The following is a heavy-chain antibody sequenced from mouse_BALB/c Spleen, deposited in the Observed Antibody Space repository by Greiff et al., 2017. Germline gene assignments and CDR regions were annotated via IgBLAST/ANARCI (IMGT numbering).Heavy chain of an antibody. D-gene: IGHD4-1*01. J-gene: IGHJ2*01. CDR1: GFTFSSFG. V-gene: IGHV5-17*02. CDR2: ISSGSSTI. Sequence: EVQVVESGGGLVQPGGSRKLSCAASGFTFSSFGMHWVRQAPEKGLEWVAYISSGSSTIYYADTVKGRFTISRDNPKNTLFLQMTSLRSEDTAMYYCARGELGRGFDYWGQGTTLTVSS. CDR3: ARGELGRGFDY.